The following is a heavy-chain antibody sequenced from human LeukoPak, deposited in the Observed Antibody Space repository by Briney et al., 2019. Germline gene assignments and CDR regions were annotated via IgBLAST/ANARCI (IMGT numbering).Heavy chain of an antibody. CDR2: FSVSDGRT. CDR3: AKDPSVYYGDYIIR. V-gene: IGHV3-23*01. D-gene: IGHD4-17*01. J-gene: IGHJ4*02. CDR1: GFSFSSYA. Sequence: GGTLRLSCAASGFSFSSYAMSWVRQPPGKGLEWVSGFSVSDGRTYYADSVKGRFTISRDNSKNTLYLQMNSLRGEDTAVYYCAKDPSVYYGDYIIRWGQGTLVIVSS.